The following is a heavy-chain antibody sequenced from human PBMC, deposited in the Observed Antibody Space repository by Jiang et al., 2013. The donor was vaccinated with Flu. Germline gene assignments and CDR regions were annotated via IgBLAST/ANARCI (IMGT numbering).Heavy chain of an antibody. CDR1: GFTFSGSM. V-gene: IGHV3-73*02. D-gene: IGHD4-23*01. CDR2: IRSKANSYAT. Sequence: QLVESGGGLVQPGGSLKLSCAASGFTFSGSMIHWVRQASGKGLEWVGRIRSKANSYATAYAASVKGRFSISRDDSKNTAYLQMNSLKTEDTAVYYCTKPQLEDYGGNSGAFHIWGQGTMVAVGS. J-gene: IGHJ3*02. CDR3: TKPQLEDYGGNSGAFHI.